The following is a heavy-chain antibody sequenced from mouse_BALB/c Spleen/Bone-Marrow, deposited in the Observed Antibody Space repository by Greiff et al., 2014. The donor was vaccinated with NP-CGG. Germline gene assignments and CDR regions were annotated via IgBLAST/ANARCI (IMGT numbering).Heavy chain of an antibody. CDR1: GYTLTSYW. D-gene: IGHD2-10*01. J-gene: IGHJ4*01. Sequence: VQLVESGAELVKPGDSVTLSCKASGYTLTSYWMHWVKQRPGQGLEWIGEINPSDGRTNYNEKFKSKVTQTVDKSSSSAYMQLSSLTSEDSAVYYCAIGLLGDYWGQGTSVTVSS. CDR3: AIGLLGDY. CDR2: INPSDGRT. V-gene: IGHV1S81*02.